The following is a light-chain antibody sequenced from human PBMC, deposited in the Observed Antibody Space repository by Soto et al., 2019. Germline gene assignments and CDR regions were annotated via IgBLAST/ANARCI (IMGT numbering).Light chain of an antibody. Sequence: TLSLSPGENAPPTRKDSQSINRDLAWYVQKPGQAPRLLIYGASTRATGIPARFSGSGSGTEFTLTISSLQSEDFAVYYCQQYNNWPSLTFGGGTKVDI. CDR3: QQYNNWPSLT. CDR2: GAS. V-gene: IGKV3-15*01. J-gene: IGKJ4*01. CDR1: QSINRD.